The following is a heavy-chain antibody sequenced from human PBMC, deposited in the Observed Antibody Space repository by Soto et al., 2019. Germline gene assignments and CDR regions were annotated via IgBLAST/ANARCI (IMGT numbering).Heavy chain of an antibody. D-gene: IGHD2-21*02. CDR3: ALIKDCNRTDCYWAWFDP. V-gene: IGHV2-26*01. J-gene: IGHJ5*02. Sequence: QVTLKDSGPVVVKPTDTLTLTCTASGFSLSNTRRGVRGIRQPPVKALEWVAHIFSNDEKSYSPSLKNRLTIYYDTSRSQVVLTMTNVDPVDTATYYCALIKDCNRTDCYWAWFDPWGQVTLVAVAS. CDR1: GFSLSNTRRG. CDR2: IFSNDEK.